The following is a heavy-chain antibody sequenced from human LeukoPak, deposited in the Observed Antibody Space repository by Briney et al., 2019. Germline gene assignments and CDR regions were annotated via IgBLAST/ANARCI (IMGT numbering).Heavy chain of an antibody. V-gene: IGHV4-39*07. D-gene: IGHD2-2*01. CDR1: RCTISSGSYY. Sequence: LETLSLTCTVSRCTISSGSYYWVCMPQPPGKGLEGIGSIYYSGSNYYNPSLKSRVTISVDTSKNQFSLKLSFVTAADTAVYYCARVSDQEGVEYWGQGTLVTVSS. J-gene: IGHJ4*02. CDR3: ARVSDQEGVEY. CDR2: IYYSGSN.